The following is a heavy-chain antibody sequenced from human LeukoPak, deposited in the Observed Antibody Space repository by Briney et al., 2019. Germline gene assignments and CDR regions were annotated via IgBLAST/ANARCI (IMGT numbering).Heavy chain of an antibody. J-gene: IGHJ2*01. CDR3: AREYNWYFDL. CDR2: ISYDGSNK. Sequence: GSLRLSCAASGFTFSSYAMHWVRQAPGKGLEWVAVISYDGSNKYYADSVKGRFTISRDNSKNTLYLQMNSLRAEDTAVYYCAREYNWYFDLWGRGTLVTVSS. V-gene: IGHV3-30-3*01. CDR1: GFTFSSYA. D-gene: IGHD5-12*01.